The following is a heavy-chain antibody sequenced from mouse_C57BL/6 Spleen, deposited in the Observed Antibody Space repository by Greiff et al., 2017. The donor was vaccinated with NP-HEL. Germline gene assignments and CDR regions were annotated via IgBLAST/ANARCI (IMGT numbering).Heavy chain of an antibody. D-gene: IGHD1-1*01. V-gene: IGHV1-18*01. CDR1: GYTFTDYN. CDR3: ARRTTVVYYYAMDY. J-gene: IGHJ4*01. Sequence: VQLQQSGPELVKPGASVKIPCKASGYTFTDYNMDWVKQSHGKSLEWIGDINPNNGGTIYNQKFKGKATLTVDKSSSTAYMELRSLTSEDTAVYYCARRTTVVYYYAMDYWGQGTSVTVSS. CDR2: INPNNGGT.